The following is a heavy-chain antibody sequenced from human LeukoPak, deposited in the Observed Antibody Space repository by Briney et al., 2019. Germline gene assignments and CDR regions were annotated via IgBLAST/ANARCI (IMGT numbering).Heavy chain of an antibody. D-gene: IGHD2-2*01. J-gene: IGHJ6*03. CDR3: ARDYFRDIVVVPAAEKNYYYYYMDV. Sequence: ASVKVSCKASGYTFTSYGICWVRQAPGQGLEWMGWISTYNGKTNYAQKIQGRVTMTTDTSTSTAYMELRSLRSDDTAVYYCARDYFRDIVVVPAAEKNYYYYYMDVWGKGTTVTISS. V-gene: IGHV1-18*01. CDR1: GYTFTSYG. CDR2: ISTYNGKT.